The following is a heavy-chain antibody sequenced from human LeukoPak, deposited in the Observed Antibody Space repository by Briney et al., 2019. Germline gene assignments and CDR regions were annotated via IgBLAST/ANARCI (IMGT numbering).Heavy chain of an antibody. CDR2: INPNSGGT. Sequence: GGSLRLSCAASGFTFTTYWMSWVRQAPGKGLEWMGWINPNSGGTNYAQKFQGRVTMTRDTSISTAYMELSRLRSDDTAVYYCARELGELTFDIWGQGTMVTVSS. CDR1: GFTFTTYW. D-gene: IGHD3-16*01. CDR3: ARELGELTFDI. J-gene: IGHJ3*02. V-gene: IGHV1-2*02.